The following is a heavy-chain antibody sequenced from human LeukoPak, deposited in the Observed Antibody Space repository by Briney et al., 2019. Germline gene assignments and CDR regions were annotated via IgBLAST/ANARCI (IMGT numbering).Heavy chain of an antibody. D-gene: IGHD6-13*01. Sequence: GGSLRLSCAASGFTFSSYAMSWVRQAPGKGLEWVSAISGSGGSTYYADSVKGRFTISRDNSKNTLYLQTNSLRAEDTAVYYCANVDSSSWSPFDPWGQGTLVIVSS. J-gene: IGHJ5*02. V-gene: IGHV3-23*01. CDR3: ANVDSSSWSPFDP. CDR1: GFTFSSYA. CDR2: ISGSGGST.